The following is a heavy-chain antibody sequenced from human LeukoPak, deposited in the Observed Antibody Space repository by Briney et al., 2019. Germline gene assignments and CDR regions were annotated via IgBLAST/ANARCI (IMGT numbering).Heavy chain of an antibody. CDR3: AKVPCSSTSCYMYYFDY. D-gene: IGHD2-2*01. Sequence: RPGGSLRLSCAASGFTFSSYAMSWVRQAPGKGLEWVSAISGSGGSTYYADSVKGRFTISRDNSKNTLYLQMNSLRAEDTAVYYCAKVPCSSTSCYMYYFDYWGQGTLVTVSS. J-gene: IGHJ4*02. CDR2: ISGSGGST. CDR1: GFTFSSYA. V-gene: IGHV3-23*01.